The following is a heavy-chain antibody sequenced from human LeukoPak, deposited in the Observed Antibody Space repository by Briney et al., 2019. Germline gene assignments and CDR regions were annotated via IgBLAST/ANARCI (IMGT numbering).Heavy chain of an antibody. V-gene: IGHV3-33*01. CDR2: IWYDGSNK. J-gene: IGHJ6*03. CDR3: ARDTRCSSTSCYYYYMDV. D-gene: IGHD2-2*01. CDR1: GFTFSSYG. Sequence: PGGSLRLSCAASGFTFSSYGMHWVRQAPGKGLEWVAVIWYDGSNKYYADSVKGRFTISRDNSKNTLYLQMNSLRAEDTAVYYCARDTRCSSTSCYYYYMDVWGKGTTVTVSS.